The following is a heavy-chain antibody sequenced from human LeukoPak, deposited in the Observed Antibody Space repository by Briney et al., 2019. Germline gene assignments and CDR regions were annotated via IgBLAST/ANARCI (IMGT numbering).Heavy chain of an antibody. J-gene: IGHJ6*03. CDR2: IYYSGST. CDR1: GGSISSSSSY. CDR3: ARHIGYCSSTSCPYYYYYYMDV. D-gene: IGHD2-2*01. Sequence: SETLSLTCTVSGGSISSSSSYWGWIRHPPGKGLEWIGSIYYSGSTYYNPSLKSRVTISVDTSKNQFSLKLSSVTAADTAVYYCARHIGYCSSTSCPYYYYYYMDVWGKGTTVTVSS. V-gene: IGHV4-39*01.